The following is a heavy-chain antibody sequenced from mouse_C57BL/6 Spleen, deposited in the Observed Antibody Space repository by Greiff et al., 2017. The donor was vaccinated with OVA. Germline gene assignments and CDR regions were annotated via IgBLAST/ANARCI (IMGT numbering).Heavy chain of an antibody. CDR3: ARERGGFDY. J-gene: IGHJ2*01. V-gene: IGHV5-16*01. CDR2: INYDGSST. Sequence: EVKLMESEGGLVQPGSSMKLSCTASGFTFSDYYMAWVRQVPEKGLEWVANINYDGSSTYYLDSLKSRFIISRDNAKNILYLQMSSLKSEDTATYYCARERGGFDYWGQGTTLTVSP. CDR1: GFTFSDYY.